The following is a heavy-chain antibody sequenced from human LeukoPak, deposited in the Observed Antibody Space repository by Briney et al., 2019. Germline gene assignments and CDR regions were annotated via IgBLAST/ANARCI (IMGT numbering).Heavy chain of an antibody. D-gene: IGHD3-10*01. CDR2: IHSSGNT. CDR1: GGSISSFY. Sequence: PSETLSLTCTVSGGSISSFYWGWIRQPPGKGLEWIGSIHSSGNTYYNPPLKSRVTISVDTSKNQLSLRLSSVTAADTAVYYCATASYFGSGTYGYFDYWGQGTLGTVSS. V-gene: IGHV4-39*01. J-gene: IGHJ4*02. CDR3: ATASYFGSGTYGYFDY.